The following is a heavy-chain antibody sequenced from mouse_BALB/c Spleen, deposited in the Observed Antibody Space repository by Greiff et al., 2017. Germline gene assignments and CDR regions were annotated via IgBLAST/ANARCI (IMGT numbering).Heavy chain of an antibody. Sequence: VQLQQSGAELARPGASVKLSCKASGYTFTSYWMQWVKQRPGQGLEWIGDIYPGDGDTRYTQKFKGKATLTADKSSSTAYMQLSSLASEDSAVYYCAREGMDYWGQGTSVTVSS. CDR1: GYTFTSYW. CDR2: IYPGDGDT. V-gene: IGHV1-87*01. J-gene: IGHJ4*01. CDR3: AREGMDY.